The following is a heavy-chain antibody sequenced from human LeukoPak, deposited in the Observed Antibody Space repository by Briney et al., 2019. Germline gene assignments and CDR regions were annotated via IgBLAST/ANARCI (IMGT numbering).Heavy chain of an antibody. Sequence: SQTLSLTCTVSGGSISSGGYYWSWIRQHPGKGLEWIGYIYYSGSTYYNPSLKSRVTISVDTSKNQFSLKLSSVTAADTAMYYCARILIAVAGTRAFDIWGQGTMVTVSS. V-gene: IGHV4-31*03. J-gene: IGHJ3*02. CDR2: IYYSGST. CDR3: ARILIAVAGTRAFDI. D-gene: IGHD6-19*01. CDR1: GGSISSGGYY.